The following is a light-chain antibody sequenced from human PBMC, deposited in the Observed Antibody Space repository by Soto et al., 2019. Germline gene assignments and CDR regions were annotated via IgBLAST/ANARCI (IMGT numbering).Light chain of an antibody. CDR1: SSDVGGYNY. CDR3: ASYTTTFSYV. V-gene: IGLV2-14*01. J-gene: IGLJ1*01. Sequence: QSALTQPASVSGSPGQSITISCTGTSSDVGGYNYVSWYQQHPGKAPKLMIYDVSNRPSGVSNRFSGSKSGNMASLTISGLQAEDEADYYCASYTTTFSYVFGSGTKVTVL. CDR2: DVS.